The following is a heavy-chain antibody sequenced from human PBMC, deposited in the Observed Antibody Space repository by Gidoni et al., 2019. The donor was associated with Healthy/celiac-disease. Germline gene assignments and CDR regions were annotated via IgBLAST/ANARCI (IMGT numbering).Heavy chain of an antibody. Sequence: QVQLVESGGGVVQPGRSLRLSCAASGVTFSSYGMHWVRQAPGKGLEWVAVISDDGSNKYYADAVKGRFTISRDKSKNTLYLQMNSLRAEDTAVYYCAKGTQWLPDYWGQGTLVTVSS. J-gene: IGHJ4*02. D-gene: IGHD6-19*01. CDR1: GVTFSSYG. CDR3: AKGTQWLPDY. CDR2: ISDDGSNK. V-gene: IGHV3-30*18.